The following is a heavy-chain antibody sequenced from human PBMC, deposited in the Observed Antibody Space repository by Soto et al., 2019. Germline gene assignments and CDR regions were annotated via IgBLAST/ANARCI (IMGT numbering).Heavy chain of an antibody. CDR1: GFTFSSYS. J-gene: IGHJ4*02. V-gene: IGHV3-21*01. CDR3: AREGPLYVDTAMVTTAFDY. CDR2: ISSSSSYI. D-gene: IGHD5-18*01. Sequence: PGGSLRLSCAASGFTFSSYSMNWVRQAPGKGLEWVSSISSSSSYIYYADSVKGRFTISRDNAKNSLYLQMNSLRAEDTAVYYCAREGPLYVDTAMVTTAFDYWGQGTLVTVSS.